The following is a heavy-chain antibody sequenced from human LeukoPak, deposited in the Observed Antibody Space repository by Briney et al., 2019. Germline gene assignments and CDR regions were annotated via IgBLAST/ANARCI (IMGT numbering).Heavy chain of an antibody. D-gene: IGHD5-24*01. CDR3: AWHYFDY. CDR1: GFTFSNAW. Sequence: GGSLRLSCAASGFTFSNAWMSWVRQAPGKGLEWVGRIKTKTDGGTIEYAAPVTGRFTISRDDSKNTLYLQMNSLKTEDTAVYYCAWHYFDYWGQGTLVTVSS. V-gene: IGHV3-15*01. J-gene: IGHJ4*02. CDR2: IKTKTDGGTI.